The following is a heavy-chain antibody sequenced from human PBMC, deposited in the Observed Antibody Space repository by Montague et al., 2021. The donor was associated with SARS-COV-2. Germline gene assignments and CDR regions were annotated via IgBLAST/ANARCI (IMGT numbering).Heavy chain of an antibody. CDR1: GFSISSGYY. CDR3: ARSGVGIFDFSYFDS. Sequence: SETLSLTCSVSGFSISSGYYRGWIRQTPGKGLEWIGSRYQNGATXXSPXXXRPVTILLDTSKNQFSLSLTSVTAADTAVYYCARSGVGIFDFSYFDSWGQGSLVIVSS. CDR2: RYQNGAT. V-gene: IGHV4-38-2*02. J-gene: IGHJ4*02. D-gene: IGHD3-3*01.